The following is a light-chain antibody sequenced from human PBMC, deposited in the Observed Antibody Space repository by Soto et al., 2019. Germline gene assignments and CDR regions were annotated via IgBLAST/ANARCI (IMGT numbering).Light chain of an antibody. CDR1: QNINIY. V-gene: IGKV1-39*01. CDR3: QQSSRTPRT. Sequence: DIQMTQSAASLSASFGDRVTITCRASQNINIYLHWYQQKTGKAPKLLIHAASSLQSGVPSRFAGRGYGTDFILTISSLQTEDFAAYYCQQSSRTPRTFGQGTKVDIK. J-gene: IGKJ1*01. CDR2: AAS.